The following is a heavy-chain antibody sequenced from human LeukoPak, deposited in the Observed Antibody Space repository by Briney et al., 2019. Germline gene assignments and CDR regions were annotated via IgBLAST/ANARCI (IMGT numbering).Heavy chain of an antibody. Sequence: PGRSLRLSCAASGFTFDDYAMHWVRQAPGKGLEWVSGISWNSGSIGYADSVKGRFTISRDNAKNSLYLQMNSLRAEDTAVYYCARELPGIAAAGTLGEFDYWGQGTLVTVSS. J-gene: IGHJ4*02. D-gene: IGHD6-13*01. CDR2: ISWNSGSI. V-gene: IGHV3-9*01. CDR1: GFTFDDYA. CDR3: ARELPGIAAAGTLGEFDY.